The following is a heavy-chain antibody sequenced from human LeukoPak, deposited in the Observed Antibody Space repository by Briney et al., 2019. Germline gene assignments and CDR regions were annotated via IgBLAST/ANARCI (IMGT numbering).Heavy chain of an antibody. V-gene: IGHV3-53*01. J-gene: IGHJ4*02. CDR3: ARSTLDCDFWSGMEIDY. Sequence: GGSLRLSCAASGFTVSSKYMSWVRQAPGKGLEWVSVIYSGGSTYYADSVKGRFTISRDNAKNSLYLQMNSLRAEDTAVYYCARSTLDCDFWSGMEIDYWGQGTLVTVSS. CDR2: IYSGGST. CDR1: GFTVSSKY. D-gene: IGHD3-3*01.